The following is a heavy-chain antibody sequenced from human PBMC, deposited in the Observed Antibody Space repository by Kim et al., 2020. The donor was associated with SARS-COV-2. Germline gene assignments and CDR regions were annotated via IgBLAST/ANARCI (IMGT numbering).Heavy chain of an antibody. CDR2: IWYDGSNK. V-gene: IGHV3-33*01. CDR1: GFTFSNYG. Sequence: GGSLRLSCAASGFTFSNYGMHWVRQAPGKGLEWVAVIWYDGSNKYYVDSVKGRFTISRDNSKNTLYLQMNSLTAEDTAVYYCARQYYYGSANEFDYWGQGTLVTVSS. CDR3: ARQYYYGSANEFDY. D-gene: IGHD3-10*01. J-gene: IGHJ4*02.